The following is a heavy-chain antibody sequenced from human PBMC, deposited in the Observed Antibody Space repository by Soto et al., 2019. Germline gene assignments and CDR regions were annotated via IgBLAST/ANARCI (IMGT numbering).Heavy chain of an antibody. V-gene: IGHV3-30-3*01. CDR1: GFTFSYYA. CDR3: ARGREDLAYFDY. CDR2: ISYDGSNK. Sequence: QVQLVESGGGVVQPGRSLRLSCAASGFTFSYYAMHWVRQAPGKGLEWVAVISYDGSNKYYADSVKGRFTISRDNSKNTLYLQMNSLRAEDTAVYYCARGREDLAYFDYWGQGTLVTVSS. D-gene: IGHD2-15*01. J-gene: IGHJ4*02.